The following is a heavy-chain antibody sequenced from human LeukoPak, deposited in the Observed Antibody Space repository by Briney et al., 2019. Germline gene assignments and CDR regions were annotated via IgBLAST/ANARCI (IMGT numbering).Heavy chain of an antibody. V-gene: IGHV1-24*01. J-gene: IGHJ5*02. CDR3: ASLVTAIRGVDWFDP. CDR2: FDPEDGET. Sequence: ASVKVSCKVSGYTLTELSMHWVRQAPGKGLEWMGGFDPEDGETIYAQKFQGRVTMTEDTSTGTAYMELSSLRSEDTAVYYCASLVTAIRGVDWFDPWGQGTLVTVSS. CDR1: GYTLTELS. D-gene: IGHD2-21*02.